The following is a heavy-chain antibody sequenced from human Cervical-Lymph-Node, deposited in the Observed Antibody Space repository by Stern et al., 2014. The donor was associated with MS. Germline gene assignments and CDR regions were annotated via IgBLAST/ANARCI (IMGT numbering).Heavy chain of an antibody. CDR2: IYPADSDA. CDR1: EYRFTSYW. D-gene: IGHD6-13*01. CDR3: ARVSWLRTDFDY. Sequence: EVQLLESGAEVKKPGDSLKISCKGFEYRFTSYWIGWVRQMPGKGLEWMGIIYPADSDARYSPSFQGQVTFSADKSTNTAYLQWSSLKASDTAMYYCARVSWLRTDFDYWGQGTLVTVSS. J-gene: IGHJ4*02. V-gene: IGHV5-51*03.